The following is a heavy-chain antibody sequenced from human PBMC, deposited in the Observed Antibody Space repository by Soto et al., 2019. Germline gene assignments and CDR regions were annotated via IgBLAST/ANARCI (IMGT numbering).Heavy chain of an antibody. CDR1: GYTFTSYG. D-gene: IGHD3-22*01. J-gene: IGHJ6*02. CDR2: INAGNGNT. V-gene: IGHV1-3*01. CDR3: ARDPNDSSAYYHHYYYGMDV. Sequence: ASVKVSCKASGYTFTSYGIHWVRQAPGQRLEWTGWINAGNGNTKYSEKFQGRVIITRDTSASTAYLELSSLRSEDTAVYYCARDPNDSSAYYHHYYYGMDVWGQGTTVTVSS.